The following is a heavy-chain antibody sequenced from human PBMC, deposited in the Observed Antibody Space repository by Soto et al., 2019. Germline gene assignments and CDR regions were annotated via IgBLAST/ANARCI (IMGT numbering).Heavy chain of an antibody. CDR1: GFTFSSYS. CDR3: ASEGSSGWYSVDY. D-gene: IGHD6-19*01. CDR2: ISSSSSYI. V-gene: IGHV3-21*01. Sequence: GGSLRLSCAASGFTFSSYSMNWVRQAPGKGLDLVSSISSSSSYIYYADSVKGRFTFSRDNAKNSLYLQMNSLRAEDTAVYYCASEGSSGWYSVDYWGQGTLVTVSS. J-gene: IGHJ4*02.